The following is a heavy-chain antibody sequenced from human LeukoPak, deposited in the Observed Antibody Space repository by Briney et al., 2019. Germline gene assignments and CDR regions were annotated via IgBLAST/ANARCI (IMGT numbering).Heavy chain of an antibody. CDR2: IYPDDSDT. J-gene: IGHJ3*02. V-gene: IGHV5-51*01. CDR3: ASHANDRTAFDI. CDR1: GSRFSTYW. Sequence: RGESLKISCKGSGSRFSTYWFGWVRQMPGEGLEWMGLIYPDDSDTRYSPSFRGQVTISADKSINTAYLQWNSLKASDTAMYYCASHANDRTAFDIWGQGTMVRVSS. D-gene: IGHD1-1*01.